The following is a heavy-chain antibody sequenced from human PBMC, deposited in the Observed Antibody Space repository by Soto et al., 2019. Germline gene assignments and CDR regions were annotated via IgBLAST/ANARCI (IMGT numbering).Heavy chain of an antibody. Sequence: ASVKVSSKASGYTFTGYYMHWVRQAPGQGLEWMGWINPNSGGTNYAQKFQGWVTMTRDTSISTAYMELSRLRSDDTAVYYCARAPSLDCSSTSCYEYMDVWGKGTTVTVS. J-gene: IGHJ6*03. CDR1: GYTFTGYY. V-gene: IGHV1-2*04. D-gene: IGHD2-2*01. CDR2: INPNSGGT. CDR3: ARAPSLDCSSTSCYEYMDV.